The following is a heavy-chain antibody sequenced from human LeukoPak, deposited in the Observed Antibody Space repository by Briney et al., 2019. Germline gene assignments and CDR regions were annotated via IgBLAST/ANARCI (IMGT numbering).Heavy chain of an antibody. CDR1: GFTFSSYG. CDR3: XXXXSRNPAYGMDV. Sequence: PGGSLRLSCAASGFTFSSYGMHWVRQAPGKGLEGVAVIWYDGSNKYYADSVKGRFTISRDNSKNTLYLQMNSLRDEDTAVYYCXXXXSRNPAYGMDVWGQGTTVTVSS. J-gene: IGHJ6*02. CDR2: IWYDGSNK. V-gene: IGHV3-33*01.